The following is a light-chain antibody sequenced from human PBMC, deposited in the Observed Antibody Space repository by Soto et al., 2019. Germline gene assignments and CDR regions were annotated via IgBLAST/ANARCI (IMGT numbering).Light chain of an antibody. CDR3: QQYCITPYT. V-gene: IGKV4-1*01. CDR1: QSILQSSHNNNY. J-gene: IGKJ2*01. Sequence: DIVMTQSPASLAVSLGERATINCKSSQSILQSSHNNNYLTWFQQKPGQPPKLLIYWASTRESGVPDRFSGSGSGTDFTLTISSLQAEDVAVYDGQQYCITPYTFGQWTKLEI. CDR2: WAS.